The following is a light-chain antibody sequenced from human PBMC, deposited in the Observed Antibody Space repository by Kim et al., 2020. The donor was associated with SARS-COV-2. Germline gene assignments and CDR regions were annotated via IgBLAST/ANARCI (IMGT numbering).Light chain of an antibody. CDR3: QQRSNWPLT. J-gene: IGKJ4*01. CDR2: DAS. Sequence: EIVLTQSPATLSLSPGERATLSCRASQSVSRYLAWYQQRPGQAPRLLIYDASNRATGIPARFSGSGSGTDFRLTISSLEPEDFAVYYCQQRSNWPLTFGGGTKVDIK. V-gene: IGKV3-11*01. CDR1: QSVSRY.